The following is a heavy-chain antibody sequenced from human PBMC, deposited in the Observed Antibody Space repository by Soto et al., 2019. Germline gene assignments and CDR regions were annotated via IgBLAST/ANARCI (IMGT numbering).Heavy chain of an antibody. D-gene: IGHD4-17*01. Sequence: QVQLVESGGGVVQPGRSLRLSCAASGFTFSSYGMHWVRQAPGKGLEWVAVIWYDGSNKYYADSVKGRFTISRDNSKNTLYLQMNSLRAEDTAVYYCARDYGDYVWDPRGNFDYWGQGTLVTVSS. CDR3: ARDYGDYVWDPRGNFDY. V-gene: IGHV3-33*01. CDR2: IWYDGSNK. CDR1: GFTFSSYG. J-gene: IGHJ4*02.